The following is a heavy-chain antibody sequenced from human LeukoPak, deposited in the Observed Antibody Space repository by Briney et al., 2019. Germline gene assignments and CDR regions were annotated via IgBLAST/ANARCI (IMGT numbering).Heavy chain of an antibody. CDR2: IYHSGNT. CDR3: ARNPPDY. V-gene: IGHV4-38-2*01. CDR1: GYSISSGYY. J-gene: IGHJ4*02. Sequence: PSETLSLTRAVSGYSISSGYYWGWIRQPPGKGLEWIGSIYHSGNTYYNPSLKSRVTISVDTSKNQFSLKLTSVTAADTAVYYCARNPPDYWGQGTLVTVSS.